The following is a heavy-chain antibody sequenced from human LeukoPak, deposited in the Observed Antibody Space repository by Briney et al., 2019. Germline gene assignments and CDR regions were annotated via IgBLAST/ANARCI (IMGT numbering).Heavy chain of an antibody. CDR2: ISGSGGST. Sequence: GGSLRLSCAASGFTFSSYAMSWVRQAPGKGREWVSAISGSGGSTYYADSVKGRFTISRDNSKNTLYLQMNSLRAEDTAVYYCAKIDGSSGCFDYWGQGTLVTVSS. CDR1: GFTFSSYA. J-gene: IGHJ4*02. D-gene: IGHD6-19*01. CDR3: AKIDGSSGCFDY. V-gene: IGHV3-23*01.